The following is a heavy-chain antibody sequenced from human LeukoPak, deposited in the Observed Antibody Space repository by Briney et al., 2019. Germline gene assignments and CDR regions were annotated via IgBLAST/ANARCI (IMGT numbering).Heavy chain of an antibody. V-gene: IGHV1-69*05. CDR2: ISPIFGTA. Sequence: SVKVSCKASGGTFSSYAISWVRQAPGQGLEWMGGISPIFGTANSAQKFQGRVTITTDESTSTAYMELSSLRSEDTAVYYCARQDSSGYSEYFQHWGQGTLVTGSS. D-gene: IGHD3-22*01. J-gene: IGHJ1*01. CDR3: ARQDSSGYSEYFQH. CDR1: GGTFSSYA.